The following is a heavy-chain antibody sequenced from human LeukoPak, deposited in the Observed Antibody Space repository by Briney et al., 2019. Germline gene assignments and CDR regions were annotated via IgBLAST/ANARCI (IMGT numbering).Heavy chain of an antibody. CDR1: GFTFSSSP. D-gene: IGHD6-19*01. V-gene: IGHV3-23*01. CDR2: VSASGDAT. J-gene: IGHJ6*02. CDR3: VKDPIAVAGNNYYRMDV. Sequence: PGGSLRLSCAASGFTFSSSPMSWVRLTPGQGPEWVSVVSASGDATFYADSVKGRFTISRDNSQNTLYLQMNSLRAEDTAVYYCVKDPIAVAGNNYYRMDVWGQGTTVTVSS.